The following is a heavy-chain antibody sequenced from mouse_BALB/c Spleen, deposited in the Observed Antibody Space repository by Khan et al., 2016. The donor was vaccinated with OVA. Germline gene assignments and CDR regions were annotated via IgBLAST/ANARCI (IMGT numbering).Heavy chain of an antibody. CDR1: GFSLTDYG. CDR2: IWGDGGT. Sequence: QVQLKESGPGLVAPSQSLSITCTVSGFSLTDYGVNWVRQPPGKGLEWLGMIWGDGGTDYYSVLKSRLTISTDNSKSQVFLKMNSLQTDDTARYYCARDRSYVHGWFAYWGQGTLVTVSA. CDR3: ARDRSYVHGWFAY. J-gene: IGHJ3*01. V-gene: IGHV2-6-7*01. D-gene: IGHD1-1*01.